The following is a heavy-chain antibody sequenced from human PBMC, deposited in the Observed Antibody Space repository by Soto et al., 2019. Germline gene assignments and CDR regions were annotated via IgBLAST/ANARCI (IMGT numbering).Heavy chain of an antibody. Sequence: ETLSLTCTVSGGSISSYYWSWIRQPPGKGLEWIGYIYYSGSTNYNPSLKSRVTISVDTSKNQFSLKLSSVTAADTAVYYCARQGYDFWSGYYSPTVFDYWGQGTLVTVSS. D-gene: IGHD3-3*01. CDR1: GGSISSYY. CDR3: ARQGYDFWSGYYSPTVFDY. CDR2: IYYSGST. V-gene: IGHV4-59*01. J-gene: IGHJ4*02.